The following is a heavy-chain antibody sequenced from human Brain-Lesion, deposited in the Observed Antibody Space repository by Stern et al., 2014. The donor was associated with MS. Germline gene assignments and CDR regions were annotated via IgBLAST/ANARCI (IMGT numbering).Heavy chain of an antibody. CDR1: GGSISRSTYH. Sequence: VQLVESGPGLVKPSETLSLTCTVSGGSISRSTYHWGWIRQPPGKGLEWIGNIYYSGTTYYDPSLKSRVTISVHAATNQFSLKQNSVTAADTAVYYCARLTGIIDSWGQGTLVAVSS. V-gene: IGHV4-39*01. CDR2: IYYSGTT. D-gene: IGHD5-24*01. CDR3: ARLTGIIDS. J-gene: IGHJ4*02.